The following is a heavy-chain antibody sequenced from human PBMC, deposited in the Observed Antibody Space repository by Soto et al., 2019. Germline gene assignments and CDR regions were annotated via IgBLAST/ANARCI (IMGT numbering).Heavy chain of an antibody. Sequence: EVQLVESGGGLVQPGGSLKLSCAASGFTFSGSAMHWVRQASGKGLEWVGRIRSKVNSYATAYAASVKGRFTISRDDTKNTADPQRNNLKSEDTAGYYGTRREWSGDSCYPNWFDLWGQGTLVTVSS. CDR3: TRREWSGDSCYPNWFDL. V-gene: IGHV3-73*02. CDR1: GFTFSGSA. J-gene: IGHJ5*02. CDR2: IRSKVNSYAT. D-gene: IGHD2-15*01.